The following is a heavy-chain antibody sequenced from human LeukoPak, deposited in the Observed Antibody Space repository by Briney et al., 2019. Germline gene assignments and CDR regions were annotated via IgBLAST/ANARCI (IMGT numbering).Heavy chain of an antibody. CDR3: ARSPVTTWWFDP. J-gene: IGHJ5*02. CDR1: GVSISSVIYF. V-gene: IGHV4-61*02. D-gene: IGHD4-17*01. CDR2: IYRSGST. Sequence: PSQTLSLTCSVSGVSISSVIYFWNWIRPPAGKGLEWIGRIYRSGSTNYNPSLKSRVTISVDTSKNQLSLKLSSVTAADTAVYFCARSPVTTWWFDPWGQGTLVTVSS.